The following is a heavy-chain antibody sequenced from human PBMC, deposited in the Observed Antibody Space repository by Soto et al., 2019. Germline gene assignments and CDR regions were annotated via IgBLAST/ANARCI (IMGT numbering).Heavy chain of an antibody. CDR3: ATWHEREHAYDV. CDR2: LYDVDGS. V-gene: IGHV3-53*01. Sequence: DVQLVESGGGLIQPGESLRLSCAAFGLTISGKKYVAWVRQAPGKGLEWVSGLYDVDGSFYADSVRGRFTTSSDSSKTTVYIQMNDLRPDDPAVYYCATWHEREHAYDVWGQGTTVTVSS. J-gene: IGHJ3*01. CDR1: GLTISGKKY. D-gene: IGHD1-1*01.